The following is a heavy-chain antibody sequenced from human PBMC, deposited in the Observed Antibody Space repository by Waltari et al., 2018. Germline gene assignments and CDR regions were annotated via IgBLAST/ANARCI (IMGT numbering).Heavy chain of an antibody. Sequence: QLQLQESGPGLVKPSETLSLTCSVSGVSITSNLHYWGWIRQPPGQGLEWIGTLSYTGATYSSPSLQSRVTISRDTSKNHLSLTLGSVTAADTAVYYCATYIGASVGTAAFDVWGQGTMVTVSS. D-gene: IGHD5-12*01. J-gene: IGHJ3*01. V-gene: IGHV4-39*02. CDR1: GVSITSNLHY. CDR3: ATYIGASVGTAAFDV. CDR2: LSYTGAT.